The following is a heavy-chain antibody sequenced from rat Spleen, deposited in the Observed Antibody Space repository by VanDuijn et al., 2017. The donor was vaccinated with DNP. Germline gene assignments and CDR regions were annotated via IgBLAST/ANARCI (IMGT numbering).Heavy chain of an antibody. V-gene: IGHV5-22*01. J-gene: IGHJ2*01. Sequence: EVQLVESGGGLVQPGRSLKLSCAASGFTFSDYYMAWVRQAPTKGLEWVAYITYDGGSTYYRDSVKGRFTISRDNAKSTLYLQMNSLRSEDTATYHCVRPHYYYGSYPHYWGQGVMVTVSS. CDR1: GFTFSDYY. CDR3: VRPHYYYGSYPHY. D-gene: IGHD1-12*02. CDR2: ITYDGGST.